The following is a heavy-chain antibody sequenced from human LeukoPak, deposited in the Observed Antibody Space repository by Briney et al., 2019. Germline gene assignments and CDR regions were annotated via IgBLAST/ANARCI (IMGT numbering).Heavy chain of an antibody. CDR2: ISPDGRDI. Sequence: GGSLRLSCAAPGFTLSDYWMNWVRQVPGKGPVWVSHISPDGRDIAYADSVKGRFTISRDSAKNTLYLQMNSLRVGDTAVYYCVRDGGGTTPYDCWGQGTLVTVSS. J-gene: IGHJ4*02. CDR1: GFTLSDYW. CDR3: VRDGGGTTPYDC. D-gene: IGHD1-7*01. V-gene: IGHV3-74*01.